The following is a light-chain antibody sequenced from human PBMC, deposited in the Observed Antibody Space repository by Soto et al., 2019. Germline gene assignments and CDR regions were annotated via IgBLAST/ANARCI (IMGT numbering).Light chain of an antibody. V-gene: IGKV3-11*01. Sequence: EIVLTQSPATLSLSPGESAALSCRASQSVSSYLAWYQQKPGQAPRLLIYDASKRATGIPARFRGSGSGTDFTPTISSLEPEDFAVYYCQQRSNWPRTFGQGTKLEIK. CDR3: QQRSNWPRT. CDR2: DAS. J-gene: IGKJ2*01. CDR1: QSVSSY.